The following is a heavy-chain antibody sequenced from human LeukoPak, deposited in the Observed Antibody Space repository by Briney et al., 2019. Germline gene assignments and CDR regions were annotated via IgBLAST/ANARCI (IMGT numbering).Heavy chain of an antibody. V-gene: IGHV3-7*03. CDR1: GFSFSSYW. Sequence: GGSLRLSCAASGFSFSSYWMTWVRQAPGKGLEWVANIKQDGTEKYSVDSVKGRFTISRDNAKNSLYLQMNSLRAEDTALYYCARDDYGSGSWNDYWGQGTLVTVSS. D-gene: IGHD3-10*01. J-gene: IGHJ4*02. CDR3: ARDDYGSGSWNDY. CDR2: IKQDGTEK.